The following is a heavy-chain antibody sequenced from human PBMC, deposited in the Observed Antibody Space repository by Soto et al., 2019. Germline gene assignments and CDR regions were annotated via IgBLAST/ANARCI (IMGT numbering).Heavy chain of an antibody. V-gene: IGHV4-59*01. CDR1: GDSITSYY. D-gene: IGHD1-26*01. J-gene: IGHJ4*02. Sequence: SETLSLTCTVSGDSITSYYWSWIRQPPGKGLECIGCFYYSGGTNYNPSLKTRVTISIDTSKNQFSLKLSSVTAADTAVYYCARDPELRGYFDYWGQGTLVTVSS. CDR3: ARDPELRGYFDY. CDR2: FYYSGGT.